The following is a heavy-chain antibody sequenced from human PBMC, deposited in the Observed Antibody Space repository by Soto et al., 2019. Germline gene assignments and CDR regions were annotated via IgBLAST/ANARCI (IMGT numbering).Heavy chain of an antibody. CDR3: ARHRGMAALFCY. CDR1: GVSIIPYY. V-gene: IGHV4-59*08. Sequence: PSATLSLTCTVSGVSIIPYYWSWILQPPGKGLEWIGYIYYTGSTNYNPPLKSRATLSVDPSRDQFSLQLNSVTAADTAVYYGARHRGMAALFCYWGQGTLVIVSS. CDR2: IYYTGST. J-gene: IGHJ4*02. D-gene: IGHD6-13*01.